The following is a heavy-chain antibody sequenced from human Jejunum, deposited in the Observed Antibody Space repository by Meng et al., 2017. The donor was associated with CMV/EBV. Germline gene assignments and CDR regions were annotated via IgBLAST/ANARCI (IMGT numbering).Heavy chain of an antibody. CDR2: IYYSGST. Sequence: VQRQESGPGLVKPSQTLSLPCTFSGGSISSGDYYWSWIRQPPGKGLEWIGCIYYSGSTYYNPSLKGRVTISVDTSKNQFSLNLSSVTAADTAVYYCARGQRSYSGSYPEWFDPWGQGTLVTVSS. D-gene: IGHD1-26*01. V-gene: IGHV4-30-4*01. CDR3: ARGQRSYSGSYPEWFDP. J-gene: IGHJ5*02. CDR1: GGSISSGDYY.